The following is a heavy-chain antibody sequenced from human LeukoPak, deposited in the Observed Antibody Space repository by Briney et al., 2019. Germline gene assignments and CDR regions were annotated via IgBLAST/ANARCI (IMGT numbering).Heavy chain of an antibody. Sequence: PGESLRLSCAASGFPFSSYGMHWVRQAPGKGLEWVAVISYTGNNQYYADSVKGRFTISRDDSKNEVYLQMNSLRPEDTAVYFCARSGVGVRRDVFHYWGQGTLVTVSS. CDR2: ISYTGNNQ. D-gene: IGHD1-26*01. CDR1: GFPFSSYG. CDR3: ARSGVGVRRDVFHY. J-gene: IGHJ1*01. V-gene: IGHV3-30*03.